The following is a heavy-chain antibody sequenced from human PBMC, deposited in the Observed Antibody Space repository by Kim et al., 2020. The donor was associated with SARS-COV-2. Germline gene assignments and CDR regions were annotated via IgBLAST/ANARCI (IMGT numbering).Heavy chain of an antibody. CDR1: GFIFSGSE. CDR3: VAYDMSDYTFSY. V-gene: IGHV3-73*01. J-gene: IGHJ4*02. D-gene: IGHD4-17*01. CDR2: IRSKNMNHVT. Sequence: GGSLRLSCAASGFIFSGSEVHWVRQASGKGLEWLGRIRSKNMNHVTEYAASVRGRFTISRDDSKNTAYLLMSSLIPEDAAAYYCVAYDMSDYTFSYWGQGTLVTVSS.